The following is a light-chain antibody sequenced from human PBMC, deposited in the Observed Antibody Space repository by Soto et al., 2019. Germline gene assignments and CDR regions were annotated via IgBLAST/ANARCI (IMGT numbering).Light chain of an antibody. CDR2: DIY. Sequence: EIVLTQSPGTLSLSPGDTATLSCRASQSLSSNYFAWYQQRPGQAPKLLIYDIYSRATGIPDRFSGSGSGTDFTLTISSLDPEDFAVYYCQQYSGSMTFGQGTRLEIK. CDR3: QQYSGSMT. V-gene: IGKV3-20*01. J-gene: IGKJ5*01. CDR1: QSLSSNY.